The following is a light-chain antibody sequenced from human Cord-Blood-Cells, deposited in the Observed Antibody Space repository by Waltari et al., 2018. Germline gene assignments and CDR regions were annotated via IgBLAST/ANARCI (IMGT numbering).Light chain of an antibody. CDR2: KDS. V-gene: IGLV3-27*01. CDR1: VLAKKY. J-gene: IGLJ2*01. Sequence: SYELTQPSSVSVSPGQPARITCSGDVLAKKYTRWFQQKPGQAPVLVIYKDSERPSGIPERFCGSSSGTTVTLTISGAQVEDEADYYCYSAADNNLVVFGGGTKLTVL. CDR3: YSAADNNLVV.